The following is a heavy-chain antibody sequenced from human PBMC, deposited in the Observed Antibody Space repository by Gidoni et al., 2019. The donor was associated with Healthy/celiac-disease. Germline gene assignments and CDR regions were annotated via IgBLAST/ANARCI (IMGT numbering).Heavy chain of an antibody. J-gene: IGHJ4*02. CDR2: RLYDGSNK. CDR1: GFTLSSYG. Sequence: QVQLVESGGGVVQPGRSLRLACAASGFTLSSYGMHWVRQAPGKGLEWVAVRLYDGSNKYYADSGKGRFTISRDNSKNPLYLQMNSLRAEDTAVYYCARAGGSGSYYAYWGQGTLVTVSS. D-gene: IGHD3-10*01. V-gene: IGHV3-33*01. CDR3: ARAGGSGSYYAY.